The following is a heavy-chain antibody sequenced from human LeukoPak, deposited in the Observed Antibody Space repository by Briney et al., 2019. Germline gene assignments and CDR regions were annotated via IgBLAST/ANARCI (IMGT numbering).Heavy chain of an antibody. CDR3: VRGGIVPAAVGYYYYGMDV. J-gene: IGHJ6*02. CDR1: GYTFTGYY. CDR2: INPNSGGT. Sequence: ASVKVSCKTSGYTFTGYYMHWVRQAPGQGLEWMGRINPNSGGTNYAQNLQGRVTMTRDTSISTAHMELSRLRSDDTAVYYCVRGGIVPAAVGYYYYGMDVWGQGTTVTVSS. D-gene: IGHD2-2*01. V-gene: IGHV1-2*06.